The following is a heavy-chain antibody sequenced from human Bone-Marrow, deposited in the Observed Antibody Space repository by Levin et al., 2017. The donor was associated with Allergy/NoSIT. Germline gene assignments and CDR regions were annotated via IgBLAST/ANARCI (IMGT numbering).Heavy chain of an antibody. J-gene: IGHJ4*02. Sequence: GGSLRLSCAASGFTFSSYAMSWVRQAPGKGLEWVSAISGSGGSTYYADSVKGRFTISRDNSKNTLYLQMNSLRAEDTAVYYCAKRWKYYYDSSGPMGYYFDYWGQGTLVTVSS. CDR2: ISGSGGST. V-gene: IGHV3-23*01. D-gene: IGHD3-22*01. CDR1: GFTFSSYA. CDR3: AKRWKYYYDSSGPMGYYFDY.